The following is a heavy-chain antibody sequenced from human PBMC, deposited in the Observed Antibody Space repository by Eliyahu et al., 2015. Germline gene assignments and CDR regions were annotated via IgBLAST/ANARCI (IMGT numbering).Heavy chain of an antibody. V-gene: IGHV3-74*01. D-gene: IGHD6-19*01. CDR3: TRDSYSGSYYYGMDV. CDR2: IXTDGSST. J-gene: IGHJ6*02. CDR1: GFTFSSYW. Sequence: EVQLVESGGGLVQPGGSLRLSCAASGFTFSSYWMPWVRQAPGKGLVXVSRIXTDGSSTSYADSVKGRFTISRDNAKNTLYLQMNSLRVEDTAVYYCTRDSYSGSYYYGMDVWGQGTTVIVSS.